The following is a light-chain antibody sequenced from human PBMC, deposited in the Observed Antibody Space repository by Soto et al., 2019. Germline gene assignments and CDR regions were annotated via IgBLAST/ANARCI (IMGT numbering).Light chain of an antibody. CDR1: QGISTY. J-gene: IGKJ3*01. V-gene: IGKV1-27*01. Sequence: DIQMTQSPSSLSASVGDRVTITCRASQGISTYLAWYQQKPGKVPKLLIYAASTLQSGVPSRFSGSGSGTDVTLTISSLQTEDVATYYCQKYNNAPLTFGPVTKVDIK. CDR2: AAS. CDR3: QKYNNAPLT.